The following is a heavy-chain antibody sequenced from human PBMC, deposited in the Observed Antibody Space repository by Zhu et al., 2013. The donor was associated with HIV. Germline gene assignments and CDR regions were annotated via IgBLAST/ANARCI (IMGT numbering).Heavy chain of an antibody. CDR2: IIPAFGVV. J-gene: IGHJ4*02. CDR3: ARREKAYDNSGLFDY. CDR1: GYTFTSYD. V-gene: IGHV1-69*17. D-gene: IGHD3-22*01. Sequence: QVQLVQSGAEVKKPGASMKVSCKASGYTFTSYDINWVRQATGQGLEWMGGIIPAFGVVNYAQRFQGRITISANKETNTDFLDLRSLTSGDAAIYYCARREKAYDNSGLFDYWGQGTLVTVSS.